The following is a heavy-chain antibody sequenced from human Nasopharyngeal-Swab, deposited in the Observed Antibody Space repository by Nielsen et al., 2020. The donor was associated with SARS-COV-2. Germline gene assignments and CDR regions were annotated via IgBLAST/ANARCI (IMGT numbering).Heavy chain of an antibody. J-gene: IGHJ6*02. CDR1: GGPMNNYY. CDR3: ARDMSIGWSDVYYGMDV. CDR2: VSYSGST. D-gene: IGHD6-19*01. Sequence: SETLSLTCTVFGGPMNNYYWTWIRQVPGKGLEWIGYVSYSGSTNYNPSLKSRVTVSVDTSKNQFSLKLIAVTAADTALYYWARDMSIGWSDVYYGMDVWGQGTTVTVSS. V-gene: IGHV4-59*01.